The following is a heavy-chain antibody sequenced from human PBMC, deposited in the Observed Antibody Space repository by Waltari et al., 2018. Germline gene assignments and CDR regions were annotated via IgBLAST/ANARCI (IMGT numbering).Heavy chain of an antibody. D-gene: IGHD6-13*01. CDR3: ARDKQQLVVDY. CDR1: GFTFSSYG. J-gene: IGHJ4*02. Sequence: QVQLVESGGGVVQPGRSLRLSCAASGFTFSSYGMHWVRQAPGKGREWVAVIWYDGSNKYYADSVKGRFTISRDNSKNTLYLQMNSLRAEDTAVYYCARDKQQLVVDYWGQGTLVTVSS. V-gene: IGHV3-33*01. CDR2: IWYDGSNK.